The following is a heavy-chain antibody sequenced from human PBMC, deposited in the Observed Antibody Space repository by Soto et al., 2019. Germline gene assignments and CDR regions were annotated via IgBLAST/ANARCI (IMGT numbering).Heavy chain of an antibody. CDR3: ASVTFGGVVLLH. V-gene: IGHV4-59*01. CDR2: VYFNGNT. D-gene: IGHD3-16*01. Sequence: SSETLSLTCTVSAASFSKYYWTWIRQPPGKGLEWIGYVYFNGNTNYNPSLKRRVSISIDTSKNQISLTLNSVTAADTAVYYCASVTFGGVVLLHWGQGTLLTVFS. J-gene: IGHJ4*02. CDR1: AASFSKYY.